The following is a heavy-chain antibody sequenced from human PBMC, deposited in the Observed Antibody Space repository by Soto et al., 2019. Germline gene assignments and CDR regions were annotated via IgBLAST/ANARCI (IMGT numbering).Heavy chain of an antibody. Sequence: QVHLVQSGAEVKSPGASVKISCKTSGYTFTNYGITWVRQAPGQGLEWVGWVNGDSGNTNYAPKMEGRVTMTTDASTSTADIELRSLRSDDTAVYYCPRGSGLNDGSDLWGQGTVVTV. CDR1: GYTFTNYG. CDR2: VNGDSGNT. V-gene: IGHV1-18*01. J-gene: IGHJ3*01. CDR3: PRGSGLNDGSDL.